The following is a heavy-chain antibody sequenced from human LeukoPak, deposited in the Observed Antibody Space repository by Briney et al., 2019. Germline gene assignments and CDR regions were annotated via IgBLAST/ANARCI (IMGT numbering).Heavy chain of an antibody. D-gene: IGHD1-26*01. CDR2: INPNSGGT. CDR1: GYTFTDYY. V-gene: IGHV1-2*02. CDR3: TRALGSDF. Sequence: GASVKVSCEASGYTFTDYYLNWVRQAPGQGLEWMGWINPNSGGTNYAQKFQGRVIMTRDTSISTAYMELSSLRSDDTAMYYCTRALGSDFWGQGTLVTVSS. J-gene: IGHJ4*02.